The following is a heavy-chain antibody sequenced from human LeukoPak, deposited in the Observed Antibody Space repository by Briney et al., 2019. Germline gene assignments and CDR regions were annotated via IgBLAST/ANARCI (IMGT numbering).Heavy chain of an antibody. J-gene: IGHJ3*02. CDR3: ARADSSGYRGDDAFDI. CDR2: IYYSGST. V-gene: IGHV4-39*07. Sequence: SETLSLTCTVSGGSISSSSYYWGWIRQPPGKGLEWIGSIYYSGSTYYNPSLKSRVTISVDTSKNQFSLKLSSVTAADTAVYYCARADSSGYRGDDAFDIWGQGTMVTVSS. D-gene: IGHD3-22*01. CDR1: GGSISSSSYY.